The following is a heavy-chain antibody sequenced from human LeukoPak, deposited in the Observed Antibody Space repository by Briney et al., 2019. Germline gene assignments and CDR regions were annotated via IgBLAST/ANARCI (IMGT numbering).Heavy chain of an antibody. CDR3: ARVTVAAKGGYYYYYMDV. CDR1: GESFSGYY. D-gene: IGHD6-19*01. Sequence: PSETLSLTCVVYGESFSGYYWTWIRQPPGKGLEWIGEINHSGSTNYNPSLKSRVTISVDTSKNQFSLKLSSVTAADTAVYYCARVTVAAKGGYYYYYMDVWGKGTTVTVSS. V-gene: IGHV4-34*01. J-gene: IGHJ6*03. CDR2: INHSGST.